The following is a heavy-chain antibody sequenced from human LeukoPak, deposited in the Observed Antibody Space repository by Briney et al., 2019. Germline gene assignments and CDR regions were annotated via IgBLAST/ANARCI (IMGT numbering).Heavy chain of an antibody. CDR1: GFTFSSYG. D-gene: IGHD3-22*01. Sequence: GGSLSLSCAASGFTFSSYGMHCVRQAPGKGVEWVAFIRYDGSNKYYADSVKGRFTISRDNSKNTLYLQMNSLRAEDTAVYYCAKVNYYHPYFWGQGTLVTVSS. CDR3: AKVNYYHPYF. CDR2: IRYDGSNK. J-gene: IGHJ4*02. V-gene: IGHV3-30*02.